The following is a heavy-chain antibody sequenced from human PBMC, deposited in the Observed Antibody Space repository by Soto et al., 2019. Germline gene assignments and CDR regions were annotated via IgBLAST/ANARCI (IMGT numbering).Heavy chain of an antibody. D-gene: IGHD3-10*01. Sequence: SETLSLTCTVSNGSISSAIYYWGWIRQPPGKGLEWIGSIYHSGSTYYNPSLQGRVTISVDTSKNQFSLKLSSVTAADTAVYFCAGRSSLASVQVYFGEISNYNWFDPWGQATLVTVSS. V-gene: IGHV4-39*01. J-gene: IGHJ5*02. CDR1: NGSISSAIYY. CDR3: AGRSSLASVQVYFGEISNYNWFDP. CDR2: IYHSGST.